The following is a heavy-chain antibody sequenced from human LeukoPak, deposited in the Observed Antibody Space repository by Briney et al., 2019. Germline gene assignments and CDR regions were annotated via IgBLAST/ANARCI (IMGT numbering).Heavy chain of an antibody. D-gene: IGHD5-18*01. J-gene: IGHJ6*02. CDR3: ARLPRESYGYAGVYYYYYGMDV. CDR1: GGSISSYY. CDR2: IYYSGST. V-gene: IGHV4-59*01. Sequence: KPSETLSLTCTVSGGSISSYYWSWIRQPPGKGLEWIGYIYYSGSTNYNPSLKSRVTISVDTSKNQFSLKLSSVTAADTAVYYCARLPRESYGYAGVYYYYYGMDVWGQGTTVTVSS.